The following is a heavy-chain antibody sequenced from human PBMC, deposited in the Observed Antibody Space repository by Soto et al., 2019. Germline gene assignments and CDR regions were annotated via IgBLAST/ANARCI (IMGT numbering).Heavy chain of an antibody. CDR1: GGSLSGYY. CDR3: ASYHYLDLWTGSRHYMDV. V-gene: IGHV4-34*01. D-gene: IGHD3-9*01. CDR2: INHSGTT. Sequence: QVHLEQWGAGLLNPSETLSLTCAVYGGSLSGYYWSWVRQSPGKGLDWIGEINHSGTTNYNPSRKSRVTISADPSKHQFSLRLSSVTAADSAVYYCASYHYLDLWTGSRHYMDVWGRGTTVTVSS. J-gene: IGHJ6*03.